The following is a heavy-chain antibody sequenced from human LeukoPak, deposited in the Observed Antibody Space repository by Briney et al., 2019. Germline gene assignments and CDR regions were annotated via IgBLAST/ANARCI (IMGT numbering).Heavy chain of an antibody. J-gene: IGHJ4*02. D-gene: IGHD5-18*01. CDR1: GGSFSDYC. Sequence: SETLSLTCAVHGGSFSDYCWIWIRQPPGKGLEWIGEINHSGSTNYNPSLKSRVAISVDSSKNQISLKLSSVTAADTAVYYCAILDKAMLDYWGQGTLVTVSS. V-gene: IGHV4-34*01. CDR3: AILDKAMLDY. CDR2: INHSGST.